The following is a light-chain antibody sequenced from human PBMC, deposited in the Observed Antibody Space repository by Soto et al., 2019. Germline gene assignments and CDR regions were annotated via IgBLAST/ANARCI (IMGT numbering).Light chain of an antibody. CDR1: QSVSRN. Sequence: EIVMTQSPPTLSVSPGERATLSCRASQSVSRNLAWYQQKPGQAPRLLIYGASTRATGIPARFSGSGSGTEFTLTISSLQSEDFAVYYCQQYNNWPQTFGQGTKVEIK. CDR2: GAS. J-gene: IGKJ1*01. CDR3: QQYNNWPQT. V-gene: IGKV3-15*01.